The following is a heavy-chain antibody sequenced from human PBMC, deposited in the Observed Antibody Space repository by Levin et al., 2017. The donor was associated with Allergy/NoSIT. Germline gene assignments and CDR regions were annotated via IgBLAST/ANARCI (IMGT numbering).Heavy chain of an antibody. CDR1: GFTFSSYG. V-gene: IGHV3-33*01. CDR3: ARNHRTRRYGSSGHTSGIDY. D-gene: IGHD2-2*01. J-gene: IGHJ4*02. CDR2: IWYDGSNK. Sequence: SCAASGFTFSSYGMHWVRQAPGKGLEWVAVIWYDGSNKYYADSVKGRFTISRDNSKNTLYLQMNSLRAEDTAVYYCARNHRTRRYGSSGHTSGIDYWGQGTLVTVSS.